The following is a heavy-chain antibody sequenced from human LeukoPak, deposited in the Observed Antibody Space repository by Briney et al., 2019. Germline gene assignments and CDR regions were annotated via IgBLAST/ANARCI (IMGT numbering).Heavy chain of an antibody. V-gene: IGHV1-18*01. CDR3: ARRDYYDSSGLLDY. Sequence: ASVKVSCKASGYTFTSYGISWVRQAPGQGLEWMGWISAYNGNTNYAQKLQGRVTMTTDTSTSTAYMELRSLRSDDTAVYYCARRDYYDSSGLLDYWAREPWSPSPQ. CDR1: GYTFTSYG. CDR2: ISAYNGNT. J-gene: IGHJ4*02. D-gene: IGHD3-22*01.